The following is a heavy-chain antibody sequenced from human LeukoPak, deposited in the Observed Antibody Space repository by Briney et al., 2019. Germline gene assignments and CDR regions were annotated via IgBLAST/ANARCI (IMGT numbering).Heavy chain of an antibody. Sequence: GASVKVSCKPSGYTFTGYYIHWVRQAPGQGLEWVGRIDPKTGGTNYAQKFQGRVTMTRDTSITSAYMELNNLRSDDTAVYYCARESAATVPFDPWGPGTLVTVSS. J-gene: IGHJ5*02. CDR3: ARESAATVPFDP. CDR2: IDPKTGGT. V-gene: IGHV1-2*06. D-gene: IGHD4-11*01. CDR1: GYTFTGYY.